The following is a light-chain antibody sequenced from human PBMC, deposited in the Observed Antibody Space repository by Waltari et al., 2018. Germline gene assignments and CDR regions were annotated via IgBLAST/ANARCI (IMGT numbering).Light chain of an antibody. CDR3: LLSYNDDRSV. Sequence: QAVVTQEPSLTVSPGGTVTLTCGSTTGPVTSGHYPYWFQQKPGQAPRTLIFDTSHRHSWTPARFSSALLGGKAALTLSGAQPEDEAEYYCLLSYNDDRSVFGGGTRLTVL. CDR1: TGPVTSGHY. V-gene: IGLV7-46*01. CDR2: DTS. J-gene: IGLJ3*02.